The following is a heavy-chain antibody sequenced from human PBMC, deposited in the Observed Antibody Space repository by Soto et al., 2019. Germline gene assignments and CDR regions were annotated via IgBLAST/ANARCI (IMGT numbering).Heavy chain of an antibody. V-gene: IGHV6-1*01. D-gene: IGHD5-12*01. J-gene: IGHJ5*02. CDR1: GDSVSSNTAS. Sequence: SQTLSLTCAISGDSVSSNTASWSWIRQSPSRGLDWLGRTYFRSKWYNDYAVSVKSRIIINPDTSNNQFSLQLNSVTPEDTAVYFCAKGDNLGPKTGYAFDPWGQGIMVTVSS. CDR3: AKGDNLGPKTGYAFDP. CDR2: TYFRSKWYN.